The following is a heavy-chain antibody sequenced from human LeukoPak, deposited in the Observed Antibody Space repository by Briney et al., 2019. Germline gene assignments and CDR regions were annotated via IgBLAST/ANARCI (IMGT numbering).Heavy chain of an antibody. CDR1: GFTFSTYG. J-gene: IGHJ5*02. CDR2: IWFDGSNE. V-gene: IGHV3-33*03. Sequence: PGRSLRLSCATSGFTFSTYGMHWVRQAPGKGLEWVAFIWFDGSNEDYADSVKGRFTISRDNSKNTLFLQMNSLRAEDTAVYYCAGTVSGYYRRRGFDPWGQGTLVTVSS. D-gene: IGHD3-22*01. CDR3: AGTVSGYYRRRGFDP.